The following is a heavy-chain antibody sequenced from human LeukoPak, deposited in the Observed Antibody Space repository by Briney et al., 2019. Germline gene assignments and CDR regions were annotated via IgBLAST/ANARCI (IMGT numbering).Heavy chain of an antibody. V-gene: IGHV4-34*01. D-gene: IGHD6-19*01. CDR2: INHSGST. J-gene: IGHJ4*02. Sequence: SETLSLTCAVYGGSFSGYYWSWIRQPPGKGLEWIGEINHSGSTNYNPSLKSRVTISVDTSKNQFSLKLSSVTAADTAVYYCAVAVAGPLDYWGQGTLVTVSS. CDR3: AVAVAGPLDY. CDR1: GGSFSGYY.